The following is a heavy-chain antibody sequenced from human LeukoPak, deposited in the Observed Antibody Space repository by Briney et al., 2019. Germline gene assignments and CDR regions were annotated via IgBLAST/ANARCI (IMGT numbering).Heavy chain of an antibody. J-gene: IGHJ4*02. D-gene: IGHD6-19*01. CDR3: ARDEWLPYFDY. CDR2: VSGATGNS. V-gene: IGHV3-21*01. CDR1: GFTFSTYG. Sequence: GGSLRLSCAASGFTFSTYGMNWVRQAPGKGLEWVSSVSGATGNSYYVDSVKGRFTISRDNAKNSLYLQMNSLRAEDTAVYYCARDEWLPYFDYWGQGTLVTVSS.